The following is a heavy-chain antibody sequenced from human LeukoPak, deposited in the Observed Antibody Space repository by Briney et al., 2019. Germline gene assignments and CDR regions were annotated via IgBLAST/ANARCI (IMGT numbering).Heavy chain of an antibody. Sequence: GGSLRLSYAASGFTFSSYAMSWVRQAPGKGLEWVSAISGSSGSTYYADSVKGRFTISRDNSKNTLYLQMNSLRAEDTAVYYCAKSGDDYYFDYWGQGTLVTVSS. D-gene: IGHD2-21*02. V-gene: IGHV3-23*01. J-gene: IGHJ4*02. CDR2: ISGSSGST. CDR1: GFTFSSYA. CDR3: AKSGDDYYFDY.